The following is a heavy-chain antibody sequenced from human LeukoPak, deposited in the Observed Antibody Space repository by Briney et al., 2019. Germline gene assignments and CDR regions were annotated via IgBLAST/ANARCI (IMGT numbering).Heavy chain of an antibody. V-gene: IGHV4-59*12. D-gene: IGHD3-22*01. Sequence: SETLSLTCTVSGGSISSYYWSWIRQPPGKGLEWIGSIYYSGSTYYNPSLKSRVTISVDTSKNQFSLKLSSVTAADTAVYYCARGTMIADAFDIWGQGTMVTVSS. CDR2: IYYSGST. J-gene: IGHJ3*02. CDR3: ARGTMIADAFDI. CDR1: GGSISSYY.